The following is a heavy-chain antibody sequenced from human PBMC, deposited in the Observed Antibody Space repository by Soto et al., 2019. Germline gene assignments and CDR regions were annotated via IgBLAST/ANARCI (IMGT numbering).Heavy chain of an antibody. Sequence: DSVRVSCKASGYTFTSYYMHWVRQAPGQGLEWMGIINPSGGSTSYAQKFQGRVTMTRDTSTSTVYMELSSLRSEDTAVYYCARAGIADRTERYNWFDPWGQGTLVTLSS. D-gene: IGHD6-6*01. CDR1: GYTFTSYY. CDR2: INPSGGST. V-gene: IGHV1-46*01. J-gene: IGHJ5*02. CDR3: ARAGIADRTERYNWFDP.